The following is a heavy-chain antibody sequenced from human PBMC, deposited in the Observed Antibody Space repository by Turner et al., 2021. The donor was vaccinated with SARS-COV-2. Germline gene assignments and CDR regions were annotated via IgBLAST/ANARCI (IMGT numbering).Heavy chain of an antibody. CDR1: GFTFSDYW. CDR3: VRHGSWNFDS. J-gene: IGHJ5*01. V-gene: IGHV3-7*01. D-gene: IGHD1-1*01. Sequence: EVQLVESGGGLVQSGGSLRLSCAGSGFTFSDYWMGWVRQAPGKGLEWVANIKTDGSSKYYVDSVKDRFTTSRDNAKNSLYLQMYSLRAEDTAVYYRVRHGSWNFDSWGQGTLVTVSS. CDR2: IKTDGSSK.